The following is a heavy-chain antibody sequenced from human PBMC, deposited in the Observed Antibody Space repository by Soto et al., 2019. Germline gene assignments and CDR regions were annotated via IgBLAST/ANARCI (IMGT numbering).Heavy chain of an antibody. D-gene: IGHD2-15*01. Sequence: EVQLLESGGGLVQPGGSLRLSCAASGFTFSNYAMTWVRQAPGKGLEWVSGISVSGGSTYYADSVKGRFTISRDNSKNTLYLQMNSLRAEDTAVYYCAKGSGAYGMDVWGQGTTVTVSS. CDR3: AKGSGAYGMDV. CDR2: ISVSGGST. CDR1: GFTFSNYA. J-gene: IGHJ6*02. V-gene: IGHV3-23*01.